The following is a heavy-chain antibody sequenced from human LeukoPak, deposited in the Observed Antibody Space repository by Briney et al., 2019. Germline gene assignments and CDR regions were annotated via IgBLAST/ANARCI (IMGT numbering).Heavy chain of an antibody. J-gene: IGHJ4*02. CDR3: VKGGWLDN. CDR1: GFTFTGYD. D-gene: IGHD1-26*01. CDR2: ISSSGDNT. Sequence: GGSLRLPCAASGFTFTGYDMNWVRQSPGKGLEWVSGISSSGDNTHYTDSVKGRFTISRDNSNNTLCLQMNSLRAEDTALYYCVKGGWLDNWGQGTLVTVSS. V-gene: IGHV3-23*01.